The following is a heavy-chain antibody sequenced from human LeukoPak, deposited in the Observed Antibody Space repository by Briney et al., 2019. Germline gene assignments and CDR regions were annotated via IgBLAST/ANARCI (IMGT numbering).Heavy chain of an antibody. J-gene: IGHJ6*02. CDR1: GYAFSSCA. Sequence: GASVKVSCKASGYAFSSCAMNWVRQAPGQGLEWMGWINTNTGNPTYAQGFTGRFVFSLDTSVSTAYLQISSLKAEDTAVYYCARVFPGGPYGMDVWGQGTTVTVSS. V-gene: IGHV7-4-1*02. CDR3: ARVFPGGPYGMDV. CDR2: INTNTGNP. D-gene: IGHD4-23*01.